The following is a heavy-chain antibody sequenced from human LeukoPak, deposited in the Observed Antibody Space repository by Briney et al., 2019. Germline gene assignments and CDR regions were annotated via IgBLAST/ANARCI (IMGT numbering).Heavy chain of an antibody. V-gene: IGHV1-69*04. D-gene: IGHD4-17*01. CDR1: GGTFSSYA. CDR3: ARGATVTSPFDY. Sequence: ASVKVSCKASGGTFSSYAISWVRQAPGQGLEWMGRIIPILGIANYAQKFQGRVTITADKSTSTAYMELSSPRSEDTAVYYCARGATVTSPFDYWGQGTLVTVSS. CDR2: IIPILGIA. J-gene: IGHJ4*02.